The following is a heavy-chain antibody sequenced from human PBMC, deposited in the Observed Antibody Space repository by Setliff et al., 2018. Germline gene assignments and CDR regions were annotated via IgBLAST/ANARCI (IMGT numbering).Heavy chain of an antibody. Sequence: ASVKVSCKASGYTFTNYAIHWVRQAPGQRLEWMGWINAGNGNTKYSQKFQGRVTITRDTPASTAYMELSSLRSEDTAVYYCARDTYIGDFWSGYYIQGRFDPWGQGTLVTVSS. D-gene: IGHD3-3*01. CDR1: GYTFTNYA. CDR3: ARDTYIGDFWSGYYIQGRFDP. CDR2: INAGNGNT. V-gene: IGHV1-3*01. J-gene: IGHJ5*02.